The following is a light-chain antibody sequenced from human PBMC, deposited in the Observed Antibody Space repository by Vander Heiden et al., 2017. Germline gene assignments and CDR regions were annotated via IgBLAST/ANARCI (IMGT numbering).Light chain of an antibody. J-gene: IGKJ2*01. V-gene: IGKV2-30*01. CDR3: RQGKHWPHT. CDR2: KVS. CDR1: QSLVSSDGDTN. Sequence: DVVMTQPPLSLPVTLGQPASISCSSTQSLVSSDGDTNLQWFQQRPGQSPRRLIYKVSIRDSGVPDRFSDSGSGTDFTLKISRVEAEDVGVYYCRQGKHWPHTFGQRTKLEIK.